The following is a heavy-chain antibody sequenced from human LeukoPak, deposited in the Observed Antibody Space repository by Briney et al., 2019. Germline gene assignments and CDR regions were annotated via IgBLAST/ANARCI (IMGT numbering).Heavy chain of an antibody. V-gene: IGHV4-59*08. CDR3: ARHIRPDY. Sequence: SETLSLTRTVSGGSISGYYWSWVRQPPGKGREWVGYVFYSGNTNYNPSLKSRVTISVDTSKNQFSLKLSSVTAADTAVYYGARHIRPDYWGQGTLVTVSS. CDR2: VFYSGNT. J-gene: IGHJ4*02. CDR1: GGSISGYY.